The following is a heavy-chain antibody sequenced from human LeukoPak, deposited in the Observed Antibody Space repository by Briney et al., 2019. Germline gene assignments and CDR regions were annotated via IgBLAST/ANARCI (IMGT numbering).Heavy chain of an antibody. J-gene: IGHJ5*02. CDR3: ARHYISSGYENWFDP. Sequence: GASVKVSCKASGYTFTSYDINWVRQATGQGLEWMGWMNPNSGNTGYAQKFQGRVTMTRNTSISTAYLELNSLRSEDTAVYYWARHYISSGYENWFDPWGQGTLVTVSS. D-gene: IGHD6-13*01. CDR2: MNPNSGNT. CDR1: GYTFTSYD. V-gene: IGHV1-8*01.